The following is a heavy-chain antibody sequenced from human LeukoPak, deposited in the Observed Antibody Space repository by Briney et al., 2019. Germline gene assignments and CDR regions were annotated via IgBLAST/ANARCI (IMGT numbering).Heavy chain of an antibody. V-gene: IGHV4-59*08. Sequence: SETLSLTCTVSGGSISSYYWSWIRQPPGKGLEWIGYIYYSGSTNYDPSLKSRVTISVDTSKNQFSLKLSSVTAADTAVYYCARLRLRYFDWLPFDYYMDVWGKGTTVTVSS. CDR2: IYYSGST. J-gene: IGHJ6*03. D-gene: IGHD3-9*01. CDR1: GGSISSYY. CDR3: ARLRLRYFDWLPFDYYMDV.